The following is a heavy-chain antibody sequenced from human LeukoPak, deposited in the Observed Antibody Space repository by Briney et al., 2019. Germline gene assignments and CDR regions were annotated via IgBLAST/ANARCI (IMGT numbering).Heavy chain of an antibody. CDR3: ARDRSSGWFRYGMDV. CDR1: GGSISSYY. CDR2: IYTSGST. V-gene: IGHV4-4*07. D-gene: IGHD6-19*01. Sequence: SETLSLTRTVSGGSISSYYWSWIRQPAGKGLEWIGRIYTSGSTNYNPSLKSRVTMSVDTSKNQFSLKLSSVTAADTAVYYCARDRSSGWFRYGMDVWGQGTTVTVSS. J-gene: IGHJ6*02.